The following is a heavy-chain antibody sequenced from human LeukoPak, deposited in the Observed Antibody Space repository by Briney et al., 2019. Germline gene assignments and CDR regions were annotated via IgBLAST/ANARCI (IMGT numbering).Heavy chain of an antibody. Sequence: GGSLRLSCAASGFTFSRNAMTWVRQAPGMGLEWVPSVIDSGKDTYYAGSVKGRFTISRDNSKGTLYLQMNSLRVEDTAVYYCAKGVVDRGADCWGQGTLVTVSS. J-gene: IGHJ4*02. CDR1: GFTFSRNA. V-gene: IGHV3-23*01. D-gene: IGHD2-21*01. CDR2: VIDSGKDT. CDR3: AKGVVDRGADC.